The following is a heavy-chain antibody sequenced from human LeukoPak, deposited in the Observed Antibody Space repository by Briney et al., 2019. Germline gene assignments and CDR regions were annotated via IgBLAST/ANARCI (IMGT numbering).Heavy chain of an antibody. CDR3: ATVRYYDSSGYRSDY. Sequence: ASVKVSCKASGYTFTGYYMHWVRQAPGQGLEWMGRINPNRGGTNYAQKFQGRVTMTRDTSISTGYIELSRLRSDDTAVYYCATVRYYDSSGYRSDYWGQGTLVTVSS. CDR2: INPNRGGT. J-gene: IGHJ4*02. CDR1: GYTFTGYY. V-gene: IGHV1-2*06. D-gene: IGHD3-22*01.